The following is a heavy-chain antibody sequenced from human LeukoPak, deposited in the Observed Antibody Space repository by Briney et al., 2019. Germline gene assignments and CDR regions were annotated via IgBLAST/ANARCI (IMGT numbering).Heavy chain of an antibody. CDR2: INPVGGVT. Sequence: PSVKVSCKASGYIFTNYYLYWVRQAPGQGLEWMGVINPVGGVTTYAQRFQGRVTMTRDTSTRTFDMELSSLKSEDTAVYYCARLWSYYDNSGFFEDYWGQGTLVTVSS. J-gene: IGHJ4*02. CDR3: ARLWSYYDNSGFFEDY. V-gene: IGHV1-46*01. D-gene: IGHD3-22*01. CDR1: GYIFTNYY.